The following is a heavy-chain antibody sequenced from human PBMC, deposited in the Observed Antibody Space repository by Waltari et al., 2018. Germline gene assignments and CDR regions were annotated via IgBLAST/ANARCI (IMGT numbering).Heavy chain of an antibody. D-gene: IGHD2-15*01. J-gene: IGHJ6*02. CDR3: ARDLGWYYGMDV. V-gene: IGHV4-59*11. CDR1: GGSISSHY. CDR2: IYYSGST. Sequence: QVQLQESGPGLVKPSETLSLTCTVSGGSISSHYWSWIRQPPGKGLEWIGYIYYSGSTNDNPSLKSRVTRSVDTSKNQFSLKLSSVTAADTAVYYCARDLGWYYGMDVWGQGTTVTVSS.